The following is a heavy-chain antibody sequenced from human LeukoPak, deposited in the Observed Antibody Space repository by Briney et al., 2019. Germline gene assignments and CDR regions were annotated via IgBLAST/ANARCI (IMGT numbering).Heavy chain of an antibody. Sequence: PSETLSLTCTVSGGSISSSSYYWGWIRQPPGKGLEWIGSIYYSGSTNYNPSLKSRVTISVDTSKNQFSLKLSSVTAADTAVYYCARGRQIAAAGKYYYYYMDVWGKGTTVTISS. CDR2: IYYSGST. V-gene: IGHV4-39*07. D-gene: IGHD6-13*01. CDR1: GGSISSSSYY. CDR3: ARGRQIAAAGKYYYYYMDV. J-gene: IGHJ6*03.